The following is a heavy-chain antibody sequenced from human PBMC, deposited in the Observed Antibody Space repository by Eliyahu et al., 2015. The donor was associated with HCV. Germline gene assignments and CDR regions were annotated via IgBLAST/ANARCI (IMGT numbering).Heavy chain of an antibody. D-gene: IGHD1-7*01. Sequence: EVQLLESGGGLVQPGGSLRLSCAASGFTFSSYAMSWVRXAPGKGLEWVSAIXGSGGSTYYADSVKGRFTISRDNSKNTLYLQMNSLRAEDTAVYYCAKDDYIKGAQAAGTIDYWGQGTLVTVSS. CDR3: AKDDYIKGAQAAGTIDY. CDR1: GFTFSSYA. V-gene: IGHV3-23*01. J-gene: IGHJ4*02. CDR2: IXGSGGST.